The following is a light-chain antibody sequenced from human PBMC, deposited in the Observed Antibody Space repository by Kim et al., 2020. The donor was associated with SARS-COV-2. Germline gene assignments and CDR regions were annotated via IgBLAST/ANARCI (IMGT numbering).Light chain of an antibody. CDR2: YDS. V-gene: IGLV3-21*04. J-gene: IGLJ3*02. CDR1: NIGSKS. CDR3: RVWDSSSDHPRV. Sequence: SYELTQPPSVSVAPGKTARITCGGNNIGSKSVHWYQQKPGQAPVLVIYYDSDRPSGIPERFSGSNSGNTATLTISRVEAGDEADYYCRVWDSSSDHPRVFGGGTQLTVL.